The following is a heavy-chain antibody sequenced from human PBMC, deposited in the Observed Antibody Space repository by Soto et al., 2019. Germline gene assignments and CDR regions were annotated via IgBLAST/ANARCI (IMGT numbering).Heavy chain of an antibody. CDR2: IIPIIGNA. CDR1: GYTFTSYG. D-gene: IGHD1-26*01. Sequence: GASVKVSCKASGYTFTSYGISWVRQAPGQGLEWMGWIIPIIGNANYAQKLQGRVTITADASTSTAYMELSSLRSEDTAVYYCARVGGHNWFDPWGQGTLVTVSS. J-gene: IGHJ5*02. CDR3: ARVGGHNWFDP. V-gene: IGHV1-69*13.